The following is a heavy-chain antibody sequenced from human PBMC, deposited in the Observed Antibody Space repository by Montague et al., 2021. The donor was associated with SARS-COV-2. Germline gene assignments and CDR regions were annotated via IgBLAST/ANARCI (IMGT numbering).Heavy chain of an antibody. D-gene: IGHD1-26*01. CDR1: GGSISSSSYY. Sequence: SETLSLTCAVSGGSISSSSYYWGWIRQPPGKGLEWIGCIHYSGSTYYNPSLKSRVSTSVDTTKNQFSLKLSSVTAADTAVYYCARLWDTVYYYYGMDIWGQGTTVTVSS. CDR3: ARLWDTVYYYYGMDI. J-gene: IGHJ6*02. CDR2: IHYSGST. V-gene: IGHV4-39*01.